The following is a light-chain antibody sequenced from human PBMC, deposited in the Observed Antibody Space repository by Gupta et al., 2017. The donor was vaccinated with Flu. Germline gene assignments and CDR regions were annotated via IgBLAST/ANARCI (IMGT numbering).Light chain of an antibody. J-gene: IGKJ5*01. Sequence: DIQLNQSPSFLSASVGDRVTITCRASQGISSYLAWYQQKPGKAPKLLIYAASTLQSGVPSRFSGSGSGTEFTLTISSLQPEDFATYYCQQLNSYPITFGQGTRVEIK. CDR1: QGISSY. CDR2: AAS. CDR3: QQLNSYPIT. V-gene: IGKV1-9*01.